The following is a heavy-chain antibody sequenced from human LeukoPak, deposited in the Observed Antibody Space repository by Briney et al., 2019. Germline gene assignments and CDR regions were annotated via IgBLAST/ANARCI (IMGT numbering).Heavy chain of an antibody. CDR1: GFTFSSYA. Sequence: PGRSLRLSCAASGFTFSSYAMHWVRQAPGKGLEWVAVISYDGSNKYYADSVKGQFTISRDNSKNTLYLQMNSLRAEDTAVYYCAKGAILWFGELLGDFDYWGQGTLVTVSS. V-gene: IGHV3-30*04. J-gene: IGHJ4*02. D-gene: IGHD3-10*01. CDR3: AKGAILWFGELLGDFDY. CDR2: ISYDGSNK.